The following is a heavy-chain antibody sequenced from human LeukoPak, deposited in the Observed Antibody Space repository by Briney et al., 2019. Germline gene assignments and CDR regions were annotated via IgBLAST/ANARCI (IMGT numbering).Heavy chain of an antibody. J-gene: IGHJ3*02. CDR2: ISSNGGST. CDR3: ARAGPIYSSCWYLDEDAFDI. D-gene: IGHD6-19*01. CDR1: GITFSSYA. Sequence: PGGSLRLSCAASGITFSSYAMHWVRQAPGKGLEYVSAISSNGGSTYYANSVKGRFTISRDNSKNTLYLQMGSLRAEDMAVYYCARAGPIYSSCWYLDEDAFDIWGQGTMVTVSS. V-gene: IGHV3-64*01.